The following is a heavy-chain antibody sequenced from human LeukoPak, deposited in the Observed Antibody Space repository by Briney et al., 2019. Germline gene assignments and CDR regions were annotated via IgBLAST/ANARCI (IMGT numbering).Heavy chain of an antibody. Sequence: TGGSLRLSCATSGFTFDTNAMSWVRQAPGNGLEWVTTIGNTETVYADSVTGRFTISRDNSKNTVNLQMNRLRVEDTAIYYCAKDWIQFNRVFDCFDSWGQGTLVTVSS. CDR3: AKDWIQFNRVFDCFDS. V-gene: IGHV3-23*01. D-gene: IGHD5-18*01. J-gene: IGHJ4*02. CDR2: IGNTET. CDR1: GFTFDTNA.